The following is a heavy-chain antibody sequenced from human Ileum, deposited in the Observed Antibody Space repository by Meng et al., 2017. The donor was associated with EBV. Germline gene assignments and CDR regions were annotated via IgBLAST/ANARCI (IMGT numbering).Heavy chain of an antibody. CDR2: IYWDDDK. V-gene: IGHV2-5*02. D-gene: IGHD4/OR15-4a*01. J-gene: IGHJ4*02. CDR1: GFSLTANPVG. CDR3: AHRRDYGGMWDTGCLDY. Sequence: QITFKESGPTTIKPTQPLPLTCTFSGFSLTANPVGVAWIRQPPGKALEWLAVIYWDDDKRYSPSLKSRLTITKDSSKNQVVLTMTNLDLVDTATYYCAHRRDYGGMWDTGCLDYWGQGALVTVSS.